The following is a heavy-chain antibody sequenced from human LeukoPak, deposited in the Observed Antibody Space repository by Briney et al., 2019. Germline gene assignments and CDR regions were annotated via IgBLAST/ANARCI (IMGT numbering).Heavy chain of an antibody. Sequence: PSETLSLTCTVSGGSISSYYWSWIRQPPGKGLEWVGYIYYSGSTDYNPSLKSRVTISVDTSKNQFSLKLSSVTAADTAVYYCARQTGSGLFSLPGGQGTLVTVSS. CDR2: IYYSGST. V-gene: IGHV4-59*08. CDR1: GGSISSYY. J-gene: IGHJ4*02. CDR3: ARQTGSGLFSLP. D-gene: IGHD3-10*01.